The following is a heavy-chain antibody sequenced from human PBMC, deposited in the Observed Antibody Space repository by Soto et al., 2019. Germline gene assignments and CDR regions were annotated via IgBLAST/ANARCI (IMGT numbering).Heavy chain of an antibody. V-gene: IGHV4-34*01. CDR3: GRGDYVDFWDY. CDR2: INHSGST. Sequence: QVQLQQWGAGLLKPSETLSLTCAVYGGSFSGYYWSWIRQPPGKGLEWIGEINHSGSTNYNPSLKSRVTISVDTSKNQFSLKLSSVTAADTAMYYCGRGDYVDFWDYWGQGTLVTVSS. J-gene: IGHJ4*02. D-gene: IGHD4-17*01. CDR1: GGSFSGYY.